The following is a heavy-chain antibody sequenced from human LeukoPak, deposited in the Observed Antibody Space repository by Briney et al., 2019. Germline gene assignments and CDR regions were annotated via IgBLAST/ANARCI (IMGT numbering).Heavy chain of an antibody. D-gene: IGHD6-13*01. CDR1: GFTFSSYA. CDR2: ISGSGGST. Sequence: GGSLRLSCAASGFTFSSYAMSWVRQAPGKGLEWVSAISGSGGSTYYADSVKGRFTISRDNSKNTLYLQMNSLRAEDTAVYYCAKGSGRFPESSSWVDYWGQGTLVTVPS. CDR3: AKGSGRFPESSSWVDY. V-gene: IGHV3-23*01. J-gene: IGHJ4*02.